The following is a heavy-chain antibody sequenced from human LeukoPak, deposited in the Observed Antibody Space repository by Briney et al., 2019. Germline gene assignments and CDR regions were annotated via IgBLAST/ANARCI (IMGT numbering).Heavy chain of an antibody. J-gene: IGHJ2*01. D-gene: IGHD6-19*01. CDR3: ARGFTLLGTGWLDL. CDR2: INHSGST. CDR1: GGSFSAYY. Sequence: PSETLSLTCAVYGGSFSAYYWSWIRQPPGKGLEWIGEINHSGSTNYSPSLKSRVTISIDASKNQFSLKLTSVTAADTAVHYCARGFTLLGTGWLDLWGRGTLVSVSS. V-gene: IGHV4-34*01.